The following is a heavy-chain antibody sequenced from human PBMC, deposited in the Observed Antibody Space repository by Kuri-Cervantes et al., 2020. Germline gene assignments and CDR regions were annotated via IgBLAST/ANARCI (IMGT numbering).Heavy chain of an antibody. CDR2: MNPNSGNT. V-gene: IGHV1-8*01. Sequence: ASVKVSCKASGYTFTSYDINWVRQDTGQGLEWMGWMNPNSGNTGYAQKFQGRVTMTRNTSISTAYMELSSLRSEDTAVYYCARGLRQWLNWGDAFDIWGQGTMVTVSS. D-gene: IGHD6-19*01. J-gene: IGHJ3*02. CDR3: ARGLRQWLNWGDAFDI. CDR1: GYTFTSYD.